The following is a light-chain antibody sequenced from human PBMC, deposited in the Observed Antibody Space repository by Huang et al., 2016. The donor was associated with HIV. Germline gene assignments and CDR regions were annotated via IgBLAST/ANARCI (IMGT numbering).Light chain of an antibody. CDR2: CSS. Sequence: EIVMTQSPATLSVSPGERATLSCRASQIVSSNLAWYQQKPGQAPRLLIYCSSTRATGIPARFSGSGSGIEFTLTISSLQSEDFAVYSCQQYNNWPLTFGGGTKVEIK. CDR3: QQYNNWPLT. V-gene: IGKV3-15*01. CDR1: QIVSSN. J-gene: IGKJ4*01.